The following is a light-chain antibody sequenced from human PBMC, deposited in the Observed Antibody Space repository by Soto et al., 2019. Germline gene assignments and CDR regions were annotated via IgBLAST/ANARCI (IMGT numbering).Light chain of an antibody. V-gene: IGKV1-12*01. CDR3: QQASSFPLT. J-gene: IGKJ4*01. CDR1: QPISSW. CDR2: SAS. Sequence: IQMTQSPSSVSASVGDRVTITCRASQPISSWLAWYQQKPGQPPNLLIYSASTLRSGVPSRFSGSESGTLFTLTITNLQPEAFATYYCQQASSFPLTFGGGTKVEV.